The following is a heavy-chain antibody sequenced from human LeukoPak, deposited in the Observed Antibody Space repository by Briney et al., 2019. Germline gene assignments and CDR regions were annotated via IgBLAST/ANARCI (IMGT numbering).Heavy chain of an antibody. CDR2: IISDGSST. Sequence: PGGSLRLSCAASGFTFSSYWMYWLRQAPGKGLVWVSRIISDGSSTSYADSVKGRFTISRDNAKNTLYLQMNSLRPEDTAVYYCATIAAAGEYFDYWGQGTLVTVSS. J-gene: IGHJ4*02. CDR1: GFTFSSYW. CDR3: ATIAAAGEYFDY. D-gene: IGHD6-13*01. V-gene: IGHV3-74*01.